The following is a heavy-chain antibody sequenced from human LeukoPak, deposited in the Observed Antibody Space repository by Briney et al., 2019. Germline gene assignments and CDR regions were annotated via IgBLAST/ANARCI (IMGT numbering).Heavy chain of an antibody. Sequence: ASVKVSCKAAGYTFTGYYMHWVRQAPGQGLEWMGWINPNIGDTNYAQKFQGRVTMTRDTSISTAYMELSRLRFDDTAVYYCARINSSRWYDFWGQGPLVTVSS. CDR3: ARINSSRWYDF. J-gene: IGHJ4*02. CDR2: INPNIGDT. CDR1: GYTFTGYY. D-gene: IGHD6-13*01. V-gene: IGHV1-2*02.